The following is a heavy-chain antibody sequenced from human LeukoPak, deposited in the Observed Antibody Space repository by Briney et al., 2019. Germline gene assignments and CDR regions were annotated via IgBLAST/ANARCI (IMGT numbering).Heavy chain of an antibody. Sequence: KSGGSLRLSCAASGFTFDGHDMYSVRQVPGKGLEWVCLISKDGGNKHYADSVKGRFSISRDNNRNSLSLQMNSLRSEDTALYFCAKRSGAPNNFDYWGQGALVTVSS. J-gene: IGHJ4*02. D-gene: IGHD1-1*01. V-gene: IGHV3-43*02. CDR2: ISKDGGNK. CDR3: AKRSGAPNNFDY. CDR1: GFTFDGHD.